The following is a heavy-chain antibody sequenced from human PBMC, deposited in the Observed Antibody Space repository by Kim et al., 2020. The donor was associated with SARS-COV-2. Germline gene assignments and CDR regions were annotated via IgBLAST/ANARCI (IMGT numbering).Heavy chain of an antibody. CDR3: ARVIGRSSVYYYYGMDV. Sequence: GGSLRLSCAASGFTFSSYSMNWVRQAPGKGLEWVSSISSSSSYIYYADSVKGRFTISRDNAKNSLYLQMNSLRAEDTAVYYCARVIGRSSVYYYYGMDVWGQGTTVTVSS. CDR1: GFTFSSYS. J-gene: IGHJ6*02. CDR2: ISSSSSYI. V-gene: IGHV3-21*01.